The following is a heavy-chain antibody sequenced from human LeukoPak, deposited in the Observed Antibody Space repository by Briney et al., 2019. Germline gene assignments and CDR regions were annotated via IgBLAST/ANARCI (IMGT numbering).Heavy chain of an antibody. CDR3: AKVGDYVWGSYRYRAEFDY. D-gene: IGHD3-16*02. J-gene: IGHJ4*02. Sequence: GGSLRLSCAASGFTFSSYSMNWVRQAPGKGLEWVSSISSSSSYIYYADSVKGRFTISRDNSKNTLYLQMNSLRVDDTAVYYCAKVGDYVWGSYRYRAEFDYWGQGTLVTVSS. CDR1: GFTFSSYS. V-gene: IGHV3-21*04. CDR2: ISSSSSYI.